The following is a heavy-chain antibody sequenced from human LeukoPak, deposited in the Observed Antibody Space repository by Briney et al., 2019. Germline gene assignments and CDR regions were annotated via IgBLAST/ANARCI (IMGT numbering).Heavy chain of an antibody. Sequence: PSETLSLTCTVSGDPISSYSDYKWTWIRQPPGKGLEWIGYIYYSGSTNYNPSLKSRVTISVDTSKNQFSVKLTSVTAGDTAVYYCASEYRAFDYWGQGSLVTVSS. J-gene: IGHJ4*02. V-gene: IGHV4-61*08. CDR3: ASEYRAFDY. CDR2: IYYSGST. D-gene: IGHD5-12*01. CDR1: GDPISSYSDY.